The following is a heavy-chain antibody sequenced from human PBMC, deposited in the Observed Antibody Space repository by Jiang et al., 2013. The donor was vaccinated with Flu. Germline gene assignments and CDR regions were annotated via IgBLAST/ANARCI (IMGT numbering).Heavy chain of an antibody. CDR2: CLWDH. V-gene: IGHV4-4*07. J-gene: IGHJ4*02. CDR1: GGSISDYY. Sequence: ELLKPSETLSLSCTVSGGSISDYYCSWIRQPQGSDWSGLGVCLWDHHLQPLLKSRVTMSLDTANNQFSLILSSVTAADTAVYYCARAPSGEGYDYWGQGILVTVSS. D-gene: IGHD3-10*01. CDR3: ARAPSGEGYDY.